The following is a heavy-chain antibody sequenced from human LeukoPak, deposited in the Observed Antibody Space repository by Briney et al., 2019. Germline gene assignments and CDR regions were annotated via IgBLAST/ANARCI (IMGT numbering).Heavy chain of an antibody. CDR1: GFTFSSYW. Sequence: GGSLRLSCAASGFTFSSYWMSWVRQAPGKGLEWVANIKQDGSEKYYVDSVKGRFTISRDNAKNSLYLQMNSLRAEDTAVYYCARKKYYYDTSANGWFDPWGQGTLVSVSS. CDR2: IKQDGSEK. V-gene: IGHV3-7*01. J-gene: IGHJ5*02. CDR3: ARKKYYYDTSANGWFDP. D-gene: IGHD3-22*01.